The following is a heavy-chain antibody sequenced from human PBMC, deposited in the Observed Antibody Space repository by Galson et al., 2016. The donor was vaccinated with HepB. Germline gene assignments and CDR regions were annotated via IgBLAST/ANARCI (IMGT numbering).Heavy chain of an antibody. CDR3: ARGRAGFQVPLAP. V-gene: IGHV4-34*01. CDR1: GGSVVGYY. J-gene: IGHJ5*02. CDR2: IDAGGRN. Sequence: SETLSLTCPVDGGSVVGYYWTWIRQSPGKRLEWIGEIDAGGRNTYNPSVKGRATISLDRSTTSISLKLTSVTAADTGLYFCARGRAGFQVPLAPWGLGTLVTVTS.